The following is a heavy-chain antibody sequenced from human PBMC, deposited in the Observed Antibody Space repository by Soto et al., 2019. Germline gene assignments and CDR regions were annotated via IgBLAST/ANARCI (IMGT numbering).Heavy chain of an antibody. D-gene: IGHD2-15*01. CDR2: IYYGGST. Sequence: SETLSLTCTVSGGSISSGDYYWSWIRQPPGKGLEWIGYIYYGGSTYYNPSLKSRVTISVDTSKNQFSPKLSSVTAADTAVYYCARVPLGYCSGGSCYGPLDYWGQGTLVTVS. J-gene: IGHJ4*02. CDR3: ARVPLGYCSGGSCYGPLDY. CDR1: GGSISSGDYY. V-gene: IGHV4-30-4*01.